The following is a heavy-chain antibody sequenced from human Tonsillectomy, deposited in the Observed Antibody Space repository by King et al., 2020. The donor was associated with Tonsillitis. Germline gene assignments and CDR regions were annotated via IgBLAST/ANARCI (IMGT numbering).Heavy chain of an antibody. CDR1: GYTFTSYE. V-gene: IGHV1-8*01. D-gene: IGHD6-6*01. CDR2: MNSNSDNT. J-gene: IGHJ6*02. Sequence: QLVQTGAEVKKPGASVKVSCKDSGYTFTSYEINWVRQATGQGLEWMGWMNSNSDNTCYAQKFQGRVTMTRNTSISTAYMELSSLRSEATAVYYCARVAVRRVTLVGQHYVLVVWGQGTTVSVSS. CDR3: ARVAVRRVTLVGQHYVLVV.